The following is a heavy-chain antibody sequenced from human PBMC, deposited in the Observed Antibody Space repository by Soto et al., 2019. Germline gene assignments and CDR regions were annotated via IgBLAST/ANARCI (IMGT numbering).Heavy chain of an antibody. CDR2: ISPNSGGT. D-gene: IGHD1-7*01. Sequence: QVPLVQSGAEVKKSGASVKVSCKASGYTFTGYYIHWVRQAPGQGLEWMGEISPNSGGTKYAQKFQVRVTMTRDTSVSTVYMELSNLSPADRAVYCCGRGRSGELVVFYWGQGTLVTVYS. CDR3: GRGRSGELVVFY. CDR1: GYTFTGYY. J-gene: IGHJ4*02. V-gene: IGHV1-2*02.